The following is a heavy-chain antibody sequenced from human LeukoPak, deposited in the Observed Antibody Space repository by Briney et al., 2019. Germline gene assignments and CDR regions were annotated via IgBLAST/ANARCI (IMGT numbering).Heavy chain of an antibody. CDR2: INHSGST. J-gene: IGHJ3*02. V-gene: IGHV4-34*01. Sequence: KPSETLSLTCAVYGGSFSGYYWSWIRQPPGKGLEWIGEINHSGSTNYNPSLKSRVTISVDTSKNQFSLKLSSVTAADTAVYYCASARRLFGVVRPWDAFDIWGQGTMVTVSS. CDR3: ASARRLFGVVRPWDAFDI. D-gene: IGHD3-3*01. CDR1: GGSFSGYY.